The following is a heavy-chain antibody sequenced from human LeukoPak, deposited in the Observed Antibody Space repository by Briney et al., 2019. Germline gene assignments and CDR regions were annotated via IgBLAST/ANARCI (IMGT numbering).Heavy chain of an antibody. CDR2: IYYSGST. V-gene: IGHV4-59*01. CDR3: ARGDYGGHWYFDL. J-gene: IGHJ2*01. Sequence: TSETLSLTCAVYGGSFSGYYWSWIRQPPGKGLEWIGYIYYSGSTNYNPSLKSRVTISVDTSKNQFSLKLSSVTAADTAVYYCARGDYGGHWYFDLWGRGTLVTVSS. CDR1: GGSFSGYY. D-gene: IGHD4-23*01.